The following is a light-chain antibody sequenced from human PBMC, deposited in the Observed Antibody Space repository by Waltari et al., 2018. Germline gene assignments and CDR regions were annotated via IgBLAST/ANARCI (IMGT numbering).Light chain of an antibody. J-gene: IGLJ2*01. CDR1: SRDVGGYNY. Sequence: QSALTQPASVSGSPGQSITLSCTGTSRDVGGYNYFSWYQQHPGRAPKLMIYDVSNRPSGVSNRFSGSKSGNTASLTISGLQAEDEADYYCSSYTSSSTLVVFGGGTKLTVL. CDR3: SSYTSSSTLVV. V-gene: IGLV2-14*03. CDR2: DVS.